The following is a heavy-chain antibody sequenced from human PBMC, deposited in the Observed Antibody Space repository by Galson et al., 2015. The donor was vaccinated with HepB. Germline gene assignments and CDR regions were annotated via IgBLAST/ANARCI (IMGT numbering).Heavy chain of an antibody. CDR2: LSSHGDNE. D-gene: IGHD3-16*01. V-gene: IGHV3-30*04. Sequence: SLRLSCAASGFTFSSYAMNWVRQAPGKGLEWVAVLSSHGDNEYYADSVKGRFTISRDNSENTVYLQMHSLRVEDTAVYYCARTFYFDYWGREPWSPSPQ. CDR1: GFTFSSYA. J-gene: IGHJ4*02. CDR3: ARTFYFDY.